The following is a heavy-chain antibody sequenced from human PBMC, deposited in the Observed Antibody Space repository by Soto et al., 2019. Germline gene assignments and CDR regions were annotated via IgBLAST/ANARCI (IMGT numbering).Heavy chain of an antibody. J-gene: IGHJ5*02. Sequence: PGGSLRLSCVASGFTFRGSAMSWVRQAPGKGLEWVSGITFNSDRADYTDSVKGRFTISRDNSENTLFLQMNSLRAEDTAVYYCARHGLFAWGQGTLVTVS. CDR2: ITFNSDRA. V-gene: IGHV3-23*01. CDR1: GFTFRGSA. CDR3: ARHGLFA. D-gene: IGHD2-21*01.